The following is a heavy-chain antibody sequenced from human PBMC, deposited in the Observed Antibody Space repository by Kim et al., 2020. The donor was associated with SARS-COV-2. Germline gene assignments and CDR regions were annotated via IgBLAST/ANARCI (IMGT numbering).Heavy chain of an antibody. D-gene: IGHD3-10*01. V-gene: IGHV3-30*07. J-gene: IGHJ3*01. CDR3: VRQVAGSNFDV. Sequence: FYAESGKGRFTISRDNSKNTVYLQLNILRAEDTAMYYCVRQVAGSNFDVWGQGTMVTVSS.